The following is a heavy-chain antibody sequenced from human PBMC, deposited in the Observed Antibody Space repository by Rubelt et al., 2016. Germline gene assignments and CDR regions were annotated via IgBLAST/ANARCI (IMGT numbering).Heavy chain of an antibody. D-gene: IGHD5-18*01. Sequence: QVQLQQWGAGLLKPSETLSLTCAVYGGSFIGYYWSWIRQPPGKGPEWIGSISYSGGTYYNPSLKSRATLSLDTSKNQFALKLRLVTAADTAVYYCASLKQLYYFDYWGQGTLVTVSS. CDR1: GGSFIGYY. J-gene: IGHJ4*02. CDR2: ISYSGGT. CDR3: ASLKQLYYFDY. V-gene: IGHV4-34*01.